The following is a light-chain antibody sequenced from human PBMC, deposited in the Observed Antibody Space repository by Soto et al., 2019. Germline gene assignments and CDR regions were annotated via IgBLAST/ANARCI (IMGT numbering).Light chain of an antibody. V-gene: IGKV1-5*03. CDR1: QSISSW. CDR2: KAS. CDR3: QQYYSYPWT. J-gene: IGKJ1*01. Sequence: DIPLPQSLSTLSGSVGDGCNSXLRASQSISSWLAWYQQKPGKAPKLLIYKASSLESGVPSRFSGSGSGTDFTLTISCLQSEDFATYYCQQYYSYPWTFGQGTKVDNK.